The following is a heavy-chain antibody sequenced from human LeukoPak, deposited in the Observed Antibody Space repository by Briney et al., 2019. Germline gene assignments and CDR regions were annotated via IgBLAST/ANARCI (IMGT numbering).Heavy chain of an antibody. CDR1: GFTFSSYS. Sequence: GGSLRLSCAASGFTFSSYSMNWVRQAPGKGLEWVSSISSSSSYIYYADSVKGRFTISRDNAKNSLYLQMNSLRAEDTAVYYCARTSVTSPRFYYYYYYYMDVWGKGTTVTISS. J-gene: IGHJ6*03. CDR2: ISSSSSYI. CDR3: ARTSVTSPRFYYYYYYYMDV. V-gene: IGHV3-21*04. D-gene: IGHD4-17*01.